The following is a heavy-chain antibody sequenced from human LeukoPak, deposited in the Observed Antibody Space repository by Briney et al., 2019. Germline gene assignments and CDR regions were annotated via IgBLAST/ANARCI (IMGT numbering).Heavy chain of an antibody. CDR1: GYRLTSYW. CDR2: IYPAYSDT. V-gene: IGHV5-51*01. Sequence: GESLKISCKGSGYRLTSYWIGWVRQMPGKGPEWMGIIYPAYSDTRYGPSFQGRVIISADKSINTAYLQWRSLAASDIATYYCASGYSTSWNVYWGQGTPVTVSS. J-gene: IGHJ4*02. CDR3: ASGYSTSWNVY. D-gene: IGHD1-1*01.